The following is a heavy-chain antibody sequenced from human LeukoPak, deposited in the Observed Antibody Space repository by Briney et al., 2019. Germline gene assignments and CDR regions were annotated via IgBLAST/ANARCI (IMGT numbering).Heavy chain of an antibody. J-gene: IGHJ4*02. CDR2: IYYSGST. Sequence: SETLSLTCTVSGGSISSYYWSWMRQPPGKGLEWIGYIYYSGSTNYNPSLKSRVTISVDTSKNQFSLKLSSVTAADTAVYYCARTRGALGYFDYWGQGTLVTVSS. CDR3: ARTRGALGYFDY. CDR1: GGSISSYY. V-gene: IGHV4-59*08. D-gene: IGHD3-10*01.